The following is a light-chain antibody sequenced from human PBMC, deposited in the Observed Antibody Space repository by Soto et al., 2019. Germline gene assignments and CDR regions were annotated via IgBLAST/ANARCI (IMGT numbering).Light chain of an antibody. J-gene: IGKJ1*01. CDR1: QTISSW. V-gene: IGKV1-5*03. Sequence: DIQMTQSPSTLSGSVGDRVTITCLASQTISSWLAWYQQKPGKAPKLLIYKASTLKSGVPSRFSGSGSGTEFTLTISRLEPEDFAVYYCQQYGTSPQTFGQGTKVDIK. CDR3: QQYGTSPQT. CDR2: KAS.